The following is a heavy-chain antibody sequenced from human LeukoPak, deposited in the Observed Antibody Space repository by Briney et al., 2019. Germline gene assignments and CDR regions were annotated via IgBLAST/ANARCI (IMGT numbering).Heavy chain of an antibody. CDR2: IYYSGST. CDR1: GGSISSHY. CDR3: ARAVADWLLPAHAYYWFDP. Sequence: PSETLSLTCTVSGGSISSHYWSWIRQPPGKGLEWIGYIYYSGSTNYNPSLKSRVTISVDTSKNQFSLKLSSVTAADTAVYYCARAVADWLLPAHAYYWFDPWGQGTLVTVSS. V-gene: IGHV4-59*11. J-gene: IGHJ5*02. D-gene: IGHD3-9*01.